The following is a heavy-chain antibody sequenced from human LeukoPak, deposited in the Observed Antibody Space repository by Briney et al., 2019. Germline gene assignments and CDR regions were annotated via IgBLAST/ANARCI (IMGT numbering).Heavy chain of an antibody. J-gene: IGHJ4*02. CDR1: GYTFPSYG. Sequence: ASVPVSCKACGYTFPSYGIRGVRQAAGQGLEWMGWISAYHGNTNYAQKLQGRVTMTTDTSTSTAYMELRSLRSDDTAVYYCAREAPELRYFDWLLPFDYWGQGTLVTVSS. D-gene: IGHD3-9*01. V-gene: IGHV1-18*01. CDR2: ISAYHGNT. CDR3: AREAPELRYFDWLLPFDY.